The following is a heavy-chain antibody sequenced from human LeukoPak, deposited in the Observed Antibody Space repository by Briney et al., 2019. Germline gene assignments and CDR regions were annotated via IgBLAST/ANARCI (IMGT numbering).Heavy chain of an antibody. V-gene: IGHV3-9*01. Sequence: RGVSLRLSCAASGVSFDNHAMHWVRQAPGKGLEWVSGISWNSNSIGYADSVKGRFTISRDNAKNSLYLQMNSLTSEDTALYYCAKDKYSSSLSEFDYWGQGTLVTVSS. J-gene: IGHJ4*02. CDR3: AKDKYSSSLSEFDY. CDR2: ISWNSNSI. CDR1: GVSFDNHA. D-gene: IGHD6-13*01.